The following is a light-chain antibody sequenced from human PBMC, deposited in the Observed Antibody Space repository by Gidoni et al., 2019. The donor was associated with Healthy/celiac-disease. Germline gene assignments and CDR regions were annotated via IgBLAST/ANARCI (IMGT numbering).Light chain of an antibody. V-gene: IGKV3-15*01. CDR2: GAS. Sequence: EIVITPSPATLSVSPGERATLSCRASQSVSSNLAWYQQKPGQAPRLLLYGASTRATGIPARFSGSGSGTEFTLTISSLQSEDFAVYYCQQYNNWPPWTFGQGTKVEIK. J-gene: IGKJ1*01. CDR1: QSVSSN. CDR3: QQYNNWPPWT.